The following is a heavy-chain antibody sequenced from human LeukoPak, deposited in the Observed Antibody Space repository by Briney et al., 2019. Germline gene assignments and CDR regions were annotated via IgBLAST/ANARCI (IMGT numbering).Heavy chain of an antibody. CDR2: IYYSGST. D-gene: IGHD3-16*01. V-gene: IGHV4-59*01. Sequence: SETLSLTCTVSGGSISSYYWSWIRQPPGKGLEWIGYIYYSGSTNYNPSLKSRVTISVDTSKNQFSLKLSSVTAADTAVYYCARDCLGGTAQDYWGQGTLVTVSS. CDR3: ARDCLGGTAQDY. CDR1: GGSISSYY. J-gene: IGHJ4*02.